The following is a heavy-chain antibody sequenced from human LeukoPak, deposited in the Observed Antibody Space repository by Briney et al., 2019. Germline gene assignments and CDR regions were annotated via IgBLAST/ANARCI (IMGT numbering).Heavy chain of an antibody. CDR2: INPNSGGT. D-gene: IGHD5-12*01. V-gene: IGHV1-2*02. Sequence: ASVKVSCMASGYTFTGYYMHWVRQAPGQGLEWMGWINPNSGGTNYAQKLQGRVTMTTDTSTSTAYMELRSLRSDDTAVYYCARDRHWGGYDYLFDYWGQGTLVTVSS. CDR1: GYTFTGYY. J-gene: IGHJ4*02. CDR3: ARDRHWGGYDYLFDY.